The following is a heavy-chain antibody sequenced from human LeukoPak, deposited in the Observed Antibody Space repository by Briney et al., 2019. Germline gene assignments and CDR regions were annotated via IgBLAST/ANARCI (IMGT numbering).Heavy chain of an antibody. CDR1: GFTFSSYA. CDR3: TRASDYDSGGYYIGGTFDY. J-gene: IGHJ4*02. V-gene: IGHV3-23*01. D-gene: IGHD3-22*01. Sequence: PGGSLRLSCAASGFTFSSYAMNWVRQAPGKGLEWVSAISNNGGSTYYADSVKGRFTISRDNSKKTLYLQMNSLRAEDTAVYYCTRASDYDSGGYYIGGTFDYWGQGTLVTVSS. CDR2: ISNNGGST.